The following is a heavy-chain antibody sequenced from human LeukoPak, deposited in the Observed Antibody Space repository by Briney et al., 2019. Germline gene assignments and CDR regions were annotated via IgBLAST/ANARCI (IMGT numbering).Heavy chain of an antibody. CDR1: GGSISSSSYY. V-gene: IGHV4-39*01. CDR2: IYYSGST. CDR3: AREGDCSGGSCYYYYYMDV. D-gene: IGHD2-15*01. Sequence: SETLSLTCTVSGGSISSSSYYWGSIRQPPGKGLEWIGSIYYSGSTYYNPSLKSRVTISVDTSKNQFSLKLSSVTAADTAVYYCAREGDCSGGSCYYYYYMDVWGKGTTVTVSS. J-gene: IGHJ6*03.